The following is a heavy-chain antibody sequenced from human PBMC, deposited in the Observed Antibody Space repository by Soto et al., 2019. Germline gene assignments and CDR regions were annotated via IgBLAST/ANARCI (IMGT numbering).Heavy chain of an antibody. D-gene: IGHD3-16*02. J-gene: IGHJ4*02. V-gene: IGHV1-69*06. Sequence: SVKVSCKASGGTFSSYAISWVRQAPGQGLEWMGGIIPIFGTANYAQKFQGRVTITADKSTSTAYMELSSLRSEDTAVYYCARDIYATFGGVIVPFDYWGQGTLVTVSS. CDR2: IIPIFGTA. CDR1: GGTFSSYA. CDR3: ARDIYATFGGVIVPFDY.